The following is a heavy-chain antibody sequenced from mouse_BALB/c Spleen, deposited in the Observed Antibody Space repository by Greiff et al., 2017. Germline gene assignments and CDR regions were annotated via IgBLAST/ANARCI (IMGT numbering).Heavy chain of an antibody. CDR1: GYTFTDYN. CDR3: ARLRPYAMDY. CDR2: IYPYNGGT. J-gene: IGHJ4*01. D-gene: IGHD2-2*01. V-gene: IGHV1S29*02. Sequence: VQLKESGPELVKPGASVKISCKASGYTFTDYNMHWVKQSHGKSLEWIGYIYPYNGGTGYNQKFKSKATLTVDNSSSTAYMELRSLTSEDSAVYYCARLRPYAMDYWGQGTSVTVSS.